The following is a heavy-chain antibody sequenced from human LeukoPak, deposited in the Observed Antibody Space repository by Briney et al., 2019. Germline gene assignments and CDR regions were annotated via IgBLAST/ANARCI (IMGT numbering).Heavy chain of an antibody. CDR1: GFTFSTYY. CDR3: TRDPDITMVRGVIISGFFDY. V-gene: IGHV3-49*04. D-gene: IGHD3-10*01. Sequence: GGSLRLSCAASGFTFSTYYMNWVRQAPGKGLEWVGFIRSKAYGGTTEYAASVKGRFTISRDDSKTIAYLQMNSLKTEDTAVYYCTRDPDITMVRGVIISGFFDYWGQGTLVTVSS. CDR2: IRSKAYGGTT. J-gene: IGHJ4*02.